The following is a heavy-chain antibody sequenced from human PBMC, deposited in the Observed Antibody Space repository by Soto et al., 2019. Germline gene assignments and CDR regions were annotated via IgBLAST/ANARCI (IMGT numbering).Heavy chain of an antibody. CDR3: ARGHSEDIVVVPAARQTLYYFDY. V-gene: IGHV4-39*07. D-gene: IGHD2-2*01. CDR1: GGSISSGGYY. CDR2: INHSGST. J-gene: IGHJ4*02. Sequence: SETLSLTCTVSGGSISSGGYYWSWIRQHPGKGLEWIGEINHSGSTNYNPSLKSRVTISVDTSKNQFSLKLSSVTAADTAVYYCARGHSEDIVVVPAARQTLYYFDYWGQGTLVTVSS.